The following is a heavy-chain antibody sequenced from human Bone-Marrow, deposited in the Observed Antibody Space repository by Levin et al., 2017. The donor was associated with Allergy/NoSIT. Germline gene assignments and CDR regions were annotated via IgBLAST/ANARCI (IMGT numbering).Heavy chain of an antibody. Sequence: GESLKISCKASGYTFTTYYLHWVRQAPGQGLEWMGMINPSGGSASYAQRFQGRVTMTSDTSTSTVYMELSSLRFEDTAVYYCARTTLWAFDYWGQETLVTVSS. CDR1: GYTFTTYY. V-gene: IGHV1-46*01. D-gene: IGHD1-1*01. CDR2: INPSGGSA. CDR3: ARTTLWAFDY. J-gene: IGHJ4*02.